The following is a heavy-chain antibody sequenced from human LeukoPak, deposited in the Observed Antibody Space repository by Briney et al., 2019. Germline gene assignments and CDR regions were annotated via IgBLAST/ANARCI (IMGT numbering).Heavy chain of an antibody. Sequence: SETLSLTCTVSGGSISSYYWSWIRQPPGKGLEWIGYIYCSGSTNYNPSLKSRVTISVDTSKNQFSLKLSSVTAADTAVYYCARQTIPFIVVVPAARGGAFDIWGQGTMVTVSS. CDR1: GGSISSYY. D-gene: IGHD2-2*01. V-gene: IGHV4-59*08. CDR2: IYCSGST. J-gene: IGHJ3*02. CDR3: ARQTIPFIVVVPAARGGAFDI.